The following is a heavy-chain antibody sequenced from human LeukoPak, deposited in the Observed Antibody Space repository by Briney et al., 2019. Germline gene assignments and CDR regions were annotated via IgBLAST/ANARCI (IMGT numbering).Heavy chain of an antibody. CDR3: ARVKRGYSYGYIYLNFDY. CDR2: INHSGST. D-gene: IGHD5-18*01. J-gene: IGHJ4*02. V-gene: IGHV4-34*01. Sequence: SETLSLTCAVYGGSFSGYYWSWIRQPPGKGLEWIGEINHSGSTNYNPSLKSRVTISVDTSKNQFSLKLSSVTAADTAVYYCARVKRGYSYGYIYLNFDYWGRGTLVTVSS. CDR1: GGSFSGYY.